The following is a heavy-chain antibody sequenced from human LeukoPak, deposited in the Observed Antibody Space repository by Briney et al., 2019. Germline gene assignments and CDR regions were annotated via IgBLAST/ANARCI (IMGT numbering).Heavy chain of an antibody. CDR2: ISRDGSDT. Sequence: GGSLRLSCAASGFTFSYYWMHWVRQAPGMGLVWVSRISRDGSDTTYADSVKGRFTISRDNAKNTVFLQMNSLRADDTAVYYCATDREQWLAADWGQGTLVTVSS. D-gene: IGHD6-19*01. CDR3: ATDREQWLAAD. V-gene: IGHV3-74*01. J-gene: IGHJ4*02. CDR1: GFTFSYYW.